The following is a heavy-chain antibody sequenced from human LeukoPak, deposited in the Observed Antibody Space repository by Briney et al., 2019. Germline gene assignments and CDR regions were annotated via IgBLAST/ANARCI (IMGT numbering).Heavy chain of an antibody. J-gene: IGHJ4*02. Sequence: ASVKVSCKTSGYTFTGYYMHWVRRAPGQGFEWMGWINPDSGGTNYAQKFQGRVTMTRDTSISTAYMELSSLTSDDTAVYYCARDFGGSYRFVDYWGQGTLVTVSS. CDR3: ARDFGGSYRFVDY. CDR2: INPDSGGT. CDR1: GYTFTGYY. D-gene: IGHD1-26*01. V-gene: IGHV1-2*02.